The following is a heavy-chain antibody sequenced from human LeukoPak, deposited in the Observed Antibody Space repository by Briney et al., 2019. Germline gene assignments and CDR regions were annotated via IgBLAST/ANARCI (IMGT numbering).Heavy chain of an antibody. Sequence: SETLSLTCTVSGGSISGGYWSWIRQPPGRGLEWIGYVYTSGSTNYNPSLKSRVTISVDTSKNQFSLKLSSVTAADTAVYYCARHRLGYCSSTSCSYNWFDPWGQGTLVTVSS. CDR1: GGSISGGY. V-gene: IGHV4-4*09. D-gene: IGHD2-2*01. J-gene: IGHJ5*02. CDR2: VYTSGST. CDR3: ARHRLGYCSSTSCSYNWFDP.